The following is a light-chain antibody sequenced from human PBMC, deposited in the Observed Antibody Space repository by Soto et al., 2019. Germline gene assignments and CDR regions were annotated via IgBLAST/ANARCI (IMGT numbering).Light chain of an antibody. CDR1: QTVERW. CDR3: QQYYSYPWT. J-gene: IGKJ1*01. V-gene: IGKV1-5*01. Sequence: DIQMTESPSTLSASVGDRVIITCRASQTVERWMAWYQQKPGKAPKLLIYAASTLQSGVPSRFSGSGSGTDFTLTISCLQSEDFATYYCQQYYSYPWTFGQGTKVDIK. CDR2: AAS.